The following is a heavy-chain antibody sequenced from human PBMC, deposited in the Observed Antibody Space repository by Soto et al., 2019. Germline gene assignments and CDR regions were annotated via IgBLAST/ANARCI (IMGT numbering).Heavy chain of an antibody. CDR3: ARGSGNKTGGYRYYYYGMDV. J-gene: IGHJ6*02. CDR2: INHSGST. V-gene: IGHV4-34*01. CDR1: GGSFSGYY. Sequence: SETLSLTCAVYGGSFSGYYCSWSRQPPGKGLEWIGEINHSGSTNYNPSLKSRVTISVDTSKNQFSLKLSSVTAADTAVYYCARGSGNKTGGYRYYYYGMDVWGQGTTVTVSS. D-gene: IGHD3-10*01.